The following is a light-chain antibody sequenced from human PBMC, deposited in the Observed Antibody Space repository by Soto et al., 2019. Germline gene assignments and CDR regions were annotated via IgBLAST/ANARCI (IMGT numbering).Light chain of an antibody. CDR3: AAWDDSLKGWV. CDR2: SDY. V-gene: IGLV1-44*01. J-gene: IGLJ3*02. CDR1: SSNIGSNT. Sequence: QSLLTQPPSASGIPGQRVTISCSGSSSNIGSNTVNWYQQLPGTAPKLLIYSDYQRPSGVPDRLSGSKSGTAASLAIRGLQSEDEADYYCAAWDDSLKGWVFGGGTKLTVL.